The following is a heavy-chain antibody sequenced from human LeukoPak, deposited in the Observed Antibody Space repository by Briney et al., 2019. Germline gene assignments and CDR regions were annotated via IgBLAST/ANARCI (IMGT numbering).Heavy chain of an antibody. V-gene: IGHV3-30-3*01. CDR3: ARDMAPGGGPGDYYGMDV. CDR1: GFTLSRYA. D-gene: IGHD7-27*01. Sequence: GRSLRLSCAASGFTLSRYAINWVRQAPGKGLESVAVISYDGSNKYYADSVKGRFTISRDNSKNTLWLQMNSLRSEDTAVYSCARDMAPGGGPGDYYGMDVWGQGTTVTVSS. J-gene: IGHJ6*02. CDR2: ISYDGSNK.